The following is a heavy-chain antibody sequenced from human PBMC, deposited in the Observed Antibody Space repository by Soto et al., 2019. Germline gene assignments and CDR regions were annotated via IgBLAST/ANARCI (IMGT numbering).Heavy chain of an antibody. CDR2: IYWDDDK. V-gene: IGHV2-5*02. J-gene: IGHJ4*02. CDR1: GFSLSTRGVG. D-gene: IGHD6-19*01. CDR3: AHRGSSWQLDY. Sequence: QITLEESGPTLVRPTQTLTLTCTFSGFSLSTRGVGVGWIRQPPGKALEWLGLIYWDDDKRYSPSLKSRLTITKDTSKNQVVLTMTNLDPVDTATYYCAHRGSSWQLDYWGQGTLVTVSS.